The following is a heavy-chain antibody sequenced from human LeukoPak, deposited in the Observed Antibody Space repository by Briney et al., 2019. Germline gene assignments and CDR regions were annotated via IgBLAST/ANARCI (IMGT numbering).Heavy chain of an antibody. Sequence: SETLSLTCTVSGGSISSGGYYWSWIRQPPGKGLEWIGGINHSGSTNYNPSLKSRVTISVDTSKNQFSLKLSSVTAADTAVYYCARGLVRTTVNTKFDYWGQGTLVTVSS. CDR3: ARGLVRTTVNTKFDY. CDR2: INHSGST. D-gene: IGHD4-17*01. V-gene: IGHV4-39*07. CDR1: GGSISSGGYY. J-gene: IGHJ4*02.